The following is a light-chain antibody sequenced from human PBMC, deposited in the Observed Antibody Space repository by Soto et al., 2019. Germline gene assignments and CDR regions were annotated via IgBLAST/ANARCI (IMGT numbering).Light chain of an antibody. Sequence: DIQMTQSRSSLSASVADRVTITCRASQSIRRSLNWYQQKPGKAPNLLIYAASSLQTGVPSRFTGSGSGTDFTLTISNLQPEDFAVYYCQQTYSSPRTFGQGTKVDIK. J-gene: IGKJ1*01. CDR1: QSIRRS. CDR2: AAS. CDR3: QQTYSSPRT. V-gene: IGKV1-39*01.